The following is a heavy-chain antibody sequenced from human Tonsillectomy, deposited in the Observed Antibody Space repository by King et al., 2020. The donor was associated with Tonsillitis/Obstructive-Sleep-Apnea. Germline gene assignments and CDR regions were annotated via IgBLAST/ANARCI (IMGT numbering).Heavy chain of an antibody. CDR2: IHYSGNT. Sequence: LQLQESGPGLVKPSETLSLTCTVSGGSISSFNYYWGWIRQPPGKGLEWIGSIHYSGNTYSNPSLKRRVTISVDTSNNQFSLRLSSMTAADTAVYSCARHYATTMFGVVGYFFDSWGQGTRVTVSA. CDR1: GGSISSFNYY. V-gene: IGHV4-39*01. CDR3: ARHYATTMFGVVGYFFDS. D-gene: IGHD3-3*01. J-gene: IGHJ4*02.